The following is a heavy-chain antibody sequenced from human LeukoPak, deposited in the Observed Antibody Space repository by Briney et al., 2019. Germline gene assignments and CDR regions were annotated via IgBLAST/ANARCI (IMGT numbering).Heavy chain of an antibody. D-gene: IGHD2-15*01. J-gene: IGHJ5*02. Sequence: SQTLSLTCAISGDSVSINSVTWNWIRQSPSRGLEWLGRTYYRSTWYNDYAVSVRGRITVTPDPSKTQFSLHLNSVTPEDTAVYYCARRLTQYDCFDPWGQGTLVTVSS. CDR2: TYYRSTWYN. CDR1: GDSVSINSVT. V-gene: IGHV6-1*01. CDR3: ARRLTQYDCFDP.